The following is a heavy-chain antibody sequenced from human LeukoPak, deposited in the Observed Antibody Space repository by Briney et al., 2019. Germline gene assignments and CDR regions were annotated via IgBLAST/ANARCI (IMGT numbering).Heavy chain of an antibody. CDR1: GGSFSGYY. Sequence: PSETLSLTCAVYGGSFSGYYWSWIRQPPGKGLEWIGEINHSGSTNYNPSLKSRVTISVDTSKNQFSLKLSSVTAADTAVYYCASLRSSSSHYYYGMDVWGQGTTVTVSS. D-gene: IGHD6-6*01. J-gene: IGHJ6*02. CDR3: ASLRSSSSHYYYGMDV. V-gene: IGHV4-34*01. CDR2: INHSGST.